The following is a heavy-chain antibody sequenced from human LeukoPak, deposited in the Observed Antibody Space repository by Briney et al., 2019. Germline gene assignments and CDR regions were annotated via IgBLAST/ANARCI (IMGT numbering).Heavy chain of an antibody. CDR2: ISSSGDST. V-gene: IGHV3-23*01. CDR3: AKDDGNNAKLLLDY. CDR1: GFTFSNHG. Sequence: GGSLRLSCAVSGFTFSNHGMSWVRQAPGKGLEWVSVISSSGDSTYYADSVKGRFTISRDNSKNTLYLQMNGLRAEDTAIYYCAKDDGNNAKLLLDYWGQGTLVTVSS. D-gene: IGHD2/OR15-2a*01. J-gene: IGHJ4*02.